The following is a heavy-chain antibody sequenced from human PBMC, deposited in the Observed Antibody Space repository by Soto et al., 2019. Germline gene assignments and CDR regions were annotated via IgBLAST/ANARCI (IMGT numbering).Heavy chain of an antibody. D-gene: IGHD6-13*01. Sequence: EVQLVESGGGLVQPGGSLRLSCAASGFTFSNYWMYWVRQAPGKGLVWVSRVNNDGTDTTHADSVKGRFTISRDNAENTLHLQMNTLRAEDTSVYYCVRGGLQHALDVWGQGSTVTVSS. J-gene: IGHJ6*02. V-gene: IGHV3-74*03. CDR3: VRGGLQHALDV. CDR2: VNNDGTDT. CDR1: GFTFSNYW.